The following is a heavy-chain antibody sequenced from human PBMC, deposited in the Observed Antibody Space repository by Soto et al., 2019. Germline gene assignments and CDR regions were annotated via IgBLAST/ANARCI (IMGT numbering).Heavy chain of an antibody. CDR1: GFTFSSYS. CDR3: ARDKYSSGWYRYRPYYYSRMDV. CDR2: ISSSSSYI. D-gene: IGHD6-19*01. V-gene: IGHV3-21*01. J-gene: IGHJ6*02. Sequence: GGSLRLSCAASGFTFSSYSMNWVRQAPGKGLEWVSSISSSSSYIYYADSVKGRLTISRDNAKNSLYLQMNSLRAEDTAVYYCARDKYSSGWYRYRPYYYSRMDVWGQGTPVTVSS.